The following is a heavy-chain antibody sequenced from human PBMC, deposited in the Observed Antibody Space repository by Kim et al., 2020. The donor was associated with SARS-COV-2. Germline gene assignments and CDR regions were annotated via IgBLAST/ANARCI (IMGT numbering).Heavy chain of an antibody. CDR2: ISGSGGST. CDR3: SYAPSSSWTANCFDP. J-gene: IGHJ5*02. V-gene: IGHV3-23*01. D-gene: IGHD6-13*01. Sequence: GGSLRLSCAASGFTFSSYAMSWVRQAPGKGLEWVSAISGSGGSTYSADSVKGRFTISSDNSKNTLYLHMHSIRPEDAAVYYCSYAPSSSWTANCFDPWG. CDR1: GFTFSSYA.